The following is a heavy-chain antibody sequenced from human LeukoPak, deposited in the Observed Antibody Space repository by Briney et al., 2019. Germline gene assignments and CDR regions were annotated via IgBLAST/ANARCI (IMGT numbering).Heavy chain of an antibody. Sequence: SETLSLTCTVSGGSISSYYWSWIRQPPGKGLEWIGYIYYSGSTNYNPSLKSRVTISVDTSKNQFSLKLSSVTAADTAVYYCARVSSYEGHRDAFDIWGQGTMVTVSS. J-gene: IGHJ3*02. CDR1: GGSISSYY. V-gene: IGHV4-59*01. CDR3: ARVSSYEGHRDAFDI. CDR2: IYYSGST. D-gene: IGHD5-12*01.